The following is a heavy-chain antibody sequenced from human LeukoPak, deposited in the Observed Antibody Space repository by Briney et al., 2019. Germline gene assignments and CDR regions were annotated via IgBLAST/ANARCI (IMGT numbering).Heavy chain of an antibody. Sequence: PGGSLRLSCAASGFTFSTYAMIWVRQAPGKGLEWVAVISSDGSNKYYSDSVKGRFTISRDNSKNTLYLQMNSLRAEDTAVYYCARHQYISGWYDAFDIWGQGTRVTVSS. CDR3: ARHQYISGWYDAFDI. D-gene: IGHD6-19*01. J-gene: IGHJ3*02. V-gene: IGHV3-30*04. CDR1: GFTFSTYA. CDR2: ISSDGSNK.